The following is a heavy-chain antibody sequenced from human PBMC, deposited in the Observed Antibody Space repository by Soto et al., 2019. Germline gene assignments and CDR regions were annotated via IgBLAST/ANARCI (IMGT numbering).Heavy chain of an antibody. J-gene: IGHJ5*02. D-gene: IGHD6-19*01. CDR1: GYSFTTYW. Sequence: PGESLKISCKGPGYSFTTYWIGWVRQMPGKGLEWMGIIYPGDSDTRYSPSFQGQVTISADKSISTAYLQWSSLKASDTAMYYCARHSVRRDDSSGWYGWFAPWGQGTLVTVSS. V-gene: IGHV5-51*01. CDR2: IYPGDSDT. CDR3: ARHSVRRDDSSGWYGWFAP.